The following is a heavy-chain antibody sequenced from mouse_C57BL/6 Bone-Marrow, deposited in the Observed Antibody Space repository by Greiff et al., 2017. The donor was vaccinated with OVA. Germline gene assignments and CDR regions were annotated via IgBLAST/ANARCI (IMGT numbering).Heavy chain of an antibody. CDR3: ARWLLFFDY. J-gene: IGHJ2*01. Sequence: VQLQQSGPVLVKPGASVKMSCKASGYTFTDYYMNWVKQSHGKSLEWIGVINPYNGGTSYNQKFKGKATLTVDKSSSTAYMELNSLTSEDSAVYYCARWLLFFDYWGQGTTLTVSS. CDR2: INPYNGGT. D-gene: IGHD2-3*01. V-gene: IGHV1-19*01. CDR1: GYTFTDYY.